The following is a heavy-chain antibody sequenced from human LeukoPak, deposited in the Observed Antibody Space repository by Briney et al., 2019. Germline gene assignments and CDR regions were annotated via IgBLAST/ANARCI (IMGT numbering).Heavy chain of an antibody. CDR2: ISAYNGNT. CDR1: GYTFTSYG. V-gene: IGHV1-18*01. Sequence: GASVKVSCKASGYTFTSYGISWVRQAPGQGLEWMGWISAYNGNTNYAQKLQGRVTMTTDTSTSTAYMELRSLRSDDTAVYYCARSGKTLKCSESQTDYWGQGTLVTVSS. D-gene: IGHD2/OR15-2a*01. CDR3: ARSGKTLKCSESQTDY. J-gene: IGHJ4*02.